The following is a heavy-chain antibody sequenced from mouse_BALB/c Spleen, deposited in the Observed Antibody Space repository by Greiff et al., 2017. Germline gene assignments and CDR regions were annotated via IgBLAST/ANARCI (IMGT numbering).Heavy chain of an antibody. CDR3: ARGSNYRFAY. CDR1: GYTFTSYW. Sequence: QVQLQQSGAELAKPGASVKMSCKASGYTFTSYWMHWVKQRPGQGLEWIGYINPSTGYTEYNQKFKDKATLTADKSSSTAYMQLSSLTSEDSAVYYCARGSNYRFAYWGQGTLVTVSA. V-gene: IGHV1-7*01. J-gene: IGHJ3*01. CDR2: INPSTGYT. D-gene: IGHD2-5*01.